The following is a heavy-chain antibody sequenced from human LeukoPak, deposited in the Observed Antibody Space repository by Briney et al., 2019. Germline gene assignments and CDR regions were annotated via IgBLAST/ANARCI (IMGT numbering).Heavy chain of an antibody. Sequence: SETLSLTCAVSGGSISSDAYSWNWIRQPPGKGLEWIGYIFHSGSTYCNPSLKSRVTMSVDRSKNQFSLRLSSVTAADAAVYCCARATAMVTYFDDWGQGTLVTVSS. J-gene: IGHJ4*02. D-gene: IGHD5-18*01. CDR1: GGSISSDAYS. CDR2: IFHSGST. CDR3: ARATAMVTYFDD. V-gene: IGHV4-30-2*01.